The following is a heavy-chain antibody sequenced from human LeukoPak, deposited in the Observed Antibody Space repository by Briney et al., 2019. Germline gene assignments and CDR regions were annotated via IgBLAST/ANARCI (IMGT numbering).Heavy chain of an antibody. Sequence: ASVTVSCTASGYTFTSYGISWVRQAPGQGLEWMGWISAYNGNTNYAQKLQGRVTMTTDTSTSTAYMELRSLRSDDTAVYYCARAPFGWGYGDYLCDYWGQGTLVTVSS. D-gene: IGHD4-17*01. CDR2: ISAYNGNT. J-gene: IGHJ4*02. V-gene: IGHV1-18*01. CDR3: ARAPFGWGYGDYLCDY. CDR1: GYTFTSYG.